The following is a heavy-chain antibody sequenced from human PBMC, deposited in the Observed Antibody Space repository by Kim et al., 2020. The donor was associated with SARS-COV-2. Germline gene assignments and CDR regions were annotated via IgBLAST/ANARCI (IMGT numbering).Heavy chain of an antibody. J-gene: IGHJ4*02. D-gene: IGHD2-2*01. CDR1: GFTFSSYA. CDR3: AKLVHFVVVPAAIRY. V-gene: IGHV3-23*01. CDR2: ISGSGGST. Sequence: GGSLRLSCAASGFTFSSYAMSWVRQAPGKGLEWVSAISGSGGSTYYADSVKGRFTISRDNSKNTLYLQMNSLRAEDTAVYYCAKLVHFVVVPAAIRYWGQGTLVTVSS.